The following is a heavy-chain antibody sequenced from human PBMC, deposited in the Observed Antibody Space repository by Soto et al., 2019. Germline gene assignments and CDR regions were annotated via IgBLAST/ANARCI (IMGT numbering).Heavy chain of an antibody. J-gene: IGHJ6*02. V-gene: IGHV1-3*01. CDR1: GYTFRNYA. D-gene: IGHD3-9*01. CDR3: ARDGPIYDILSARYFYGMDV. Sequence: GASVKVSCKANGYTFRNYAMHWVRQAPGQGLEWMGWINGGNGNTKYSQKFQGRVTITGDTSASAAYMELSSLRSEDTAVYYCARDGPIYDILSARYFYGMDVWGQGTTVTVSS. CDR2: INGGNGNT.